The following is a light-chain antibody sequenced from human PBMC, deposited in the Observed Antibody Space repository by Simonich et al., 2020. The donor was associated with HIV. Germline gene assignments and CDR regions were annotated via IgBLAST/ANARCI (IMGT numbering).Light chain of an antibody. J-gene: IGKJ4*01. CDR2: AAS. CDR1: EDITSY. V-gene: IGKV1-16*01. Sequence: DIQMTQSPSSVSASVGDRVTITCRASEDITSYLAWYQQKPGQAPKLLIFAASSLQSGVPSRFSGSGSGTDFTLTISSLQPEDFATYFCQQYHSYPLTFGGGTKVEI. CDR3: QQYHSYPLT.